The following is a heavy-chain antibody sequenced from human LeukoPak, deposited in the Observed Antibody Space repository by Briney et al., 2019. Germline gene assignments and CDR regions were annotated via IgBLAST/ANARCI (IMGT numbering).Heavy chain of an antibody. V-gene: IGHV3-7*01. D-gene: IGHD5-18*01. Sequence: GGSLRLSCAASGFTFSSYAMNWVRQAPGKGLEWVANIKKDGSEKYYVDAVKGRFTISRDNAKTSLYLQMNSLRAEDTAVYYCARDLSGIAGYTYGRGIDYWGQGTLVTVSS. CDR2: IKKDGSEK. CDR1: GFTFSSYA. J-gene: IGHJ4*02. CDR3: ARDLSGIAGYTYGRGIDY.